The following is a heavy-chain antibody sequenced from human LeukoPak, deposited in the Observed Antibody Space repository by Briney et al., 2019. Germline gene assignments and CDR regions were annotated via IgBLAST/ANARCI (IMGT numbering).Heavy chain of an antibody. CDR3: AKYGGSGWVIDY. CDR1: GGSINSYY. D-gene: IGHD6-19*01. J-gene: IGHJ4*02. CDR2: IYYTGAT. V-gene: IGHV4-59*08. Sequence: PSETLSLTCTVSGGSINSYYWTWIRQPPGKGLEWIGYIYYTGATSYNPSLKSRVTISVDTSKKQFSLKLTSVTAADTAVYYCAKYGGSGWVIDYWGQGTLVTVSS.